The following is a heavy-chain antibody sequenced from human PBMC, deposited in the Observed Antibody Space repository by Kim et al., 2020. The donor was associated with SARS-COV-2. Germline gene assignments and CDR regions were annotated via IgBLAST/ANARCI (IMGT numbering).Heavy chain of an antibody. CDR3: ATPEPYGSGSYYTGDAFDI. J-gene: IGHJ3*02. CDR2: IYYSGST. Sequence: SETLSLTCTVSGGSISSSSYYWGWIRQPPGKGLEWIGSIYYSGSTYYNPSLKSRVTISVDTSKNQFSLKLSSVTAADTAVYYCATPEPYGSGSYYTGDAFDIWGKGQWTPSLQ. CDR1: GGSISSSSYY. V-gene: IGHV4-39*01. D-gene: IGHD3-10*01.